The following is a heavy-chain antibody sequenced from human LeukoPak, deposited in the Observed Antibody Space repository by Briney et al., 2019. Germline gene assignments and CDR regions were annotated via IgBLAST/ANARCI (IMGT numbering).Heavy chain of an antibody. CDR1: GFTFSSYG. CDR3: AKDPYGDTEYFQH. J-gene: IGHJ1*01. D-gene: IGHD4-17*01. CDR2: IRYDGSNK. Sequence: GGSLRLSCAASGFTFSSYGMHWVRQAPGKGLEWVAFIRYDGSNKYYADSVKGRFTISRDNSKNTLYLQMNSLRAEDTAVYYCAKDPYGDTEYFQHWGQGTLVTVSS. V-gene: IGHV3-30*02.